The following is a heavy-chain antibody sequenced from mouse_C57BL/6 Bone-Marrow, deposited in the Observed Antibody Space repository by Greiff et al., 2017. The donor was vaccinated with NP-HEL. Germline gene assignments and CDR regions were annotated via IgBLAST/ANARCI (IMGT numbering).Heavy chain of an antibody. V-gene: IGHV1-18*01. J-gene: IGHJ1*03. CDR2: INPNNGGT. Sequence: VQLQQSGPELVKPGASVKIPCKASGYTFTDYNMDWVKQSHGKSLEWIGDINPNNGGTIYNQKFKGKATLTVDKSSSTAYMELRSLTSEDTAVYYCAREVYYSNFHWYFDVWGTGTTVTVSS. CDR1: GYTFTDYN. CDR3: AREVYYSNFHWYFDV. D-gene: IGHD2-5*01.